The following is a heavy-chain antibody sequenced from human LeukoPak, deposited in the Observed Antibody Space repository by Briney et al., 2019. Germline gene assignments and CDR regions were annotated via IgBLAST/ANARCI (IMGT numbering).Heavy chain of an antibody. CDR2: ISSSGSST. V-gene: IGHV3-23*01. J-gene: IGHJ6*04. CDR1: GFTFSSYN. CDR3: TKEMTGGAYYYGMDV. Sequence: GGSLRLSCAASGFTFSSYNMNWVRQAPGKGLEWVSSISSSGSSTYYADSVKGRFTISRDNAKNTVYLQMNSLRAEDTAVYYCTKEMTGGAYYYGMDVWGKGTTVTVSS. D-gene: IGHD1-26*01.